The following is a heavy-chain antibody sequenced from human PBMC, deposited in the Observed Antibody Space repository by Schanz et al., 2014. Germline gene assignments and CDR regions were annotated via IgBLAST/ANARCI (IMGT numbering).Heavy chain of an antibody. V-gene: IGHV3-21*02. CDR2: ISTGRYL. CDR1: GFTFSSYS. CDR3: ARDPVEGAPTPYYFDS. D-gene: IGHD1-26*01. J-gene: IGHJ4*02. Sequence: EVQLVESGGGLVKPGGSLRLSCAASGFTFSSYSLAWVRQAPGKGLEWVSFISTGRYLYYADSVKGRFTISRDNTKNSVFLQMRSLRFEDTGLYFCARDPVEGAPTPYYFDSWGPGTLVTVSS.